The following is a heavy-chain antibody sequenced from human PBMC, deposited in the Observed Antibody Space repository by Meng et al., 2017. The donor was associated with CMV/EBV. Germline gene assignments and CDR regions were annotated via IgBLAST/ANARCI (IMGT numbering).Heavy chain of an antibody. D-gene: IGHD1-26*01. CDR2: IVVGSGNT. Sequence: SVKVSCKASGFTFTSSAVQWVRQARGQRLEWIGWIVVGSGNTNYAQQFQERVTITRDMSTSTAYMELSSLRSEDTAVYYCAAIPPAISGSYYADAFDIWGQGTMVTVSS. V-gene: IGHV1-58*01. CDR1: GFTFTSSA. CDR3: AAIPPAISGSYYADAFDI. J-gene: IGHJ3*02.